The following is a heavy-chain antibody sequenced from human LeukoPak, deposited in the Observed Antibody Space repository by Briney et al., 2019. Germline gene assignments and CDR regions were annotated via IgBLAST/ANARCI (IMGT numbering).Heavy chain of an antibody. D-gene: IGHD3-10*01. Sequence: PGGSLRLSCAASGFTFSGYAMSWVRQAPGKGLEWVSAISGSGGSTYYADSVKGRFTISRDNSKNTLYLQMNSLRAEDTAVYYCAKFYYGSGSYYFGYAFDIWGQGTMVTVSS. V-gene: IGHV3-23*01. CDR3: AKFYYGSGSYYFGYAFDI. CDR1: GFTFSGYA. J-gene: IGHJ3*02. CDR2: ISGSGGST.